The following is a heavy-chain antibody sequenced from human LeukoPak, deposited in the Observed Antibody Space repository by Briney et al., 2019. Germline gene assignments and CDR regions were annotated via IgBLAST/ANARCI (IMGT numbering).Heavy chain of an antibody. V-gene: IGHV3-23*01. CDR2: ISGSGGTT. D-gene: IGHD3/OR15-3a*01. J-gene: IGHJ4*02. CDR3: AKAFGLDVFDY. CDR1: GFTFSSFA. Sequence: PGGSLRLSCAASGFTFSSFAMSWVRQAPGKGLEWVSAISGSGGTTYFADSVKGRFTISRDISKKMLYLQLNRLRAEDTAVYYCAKAFGLDVFDYWGQGTLVTVSS.